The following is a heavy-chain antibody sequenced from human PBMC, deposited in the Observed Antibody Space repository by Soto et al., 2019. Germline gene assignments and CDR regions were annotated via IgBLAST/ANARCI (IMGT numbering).Heavy chain of an antibody. D-gene: IGHD5-12*01. CDR2: IIPIFGTA. CDR3: ARDRGVATIRHYYYGMDV. CDR1: GGTFSSYA. V-gene: IGHV1-69*06. Sequence: ASVKVSCKASGGTFSSYAISWVRQAPGQGLEWMGGIIPIFGTANYAQKFQGRVTITADKSTSTAYMELSSLRSEDTAVYYCARDRGVATIRHYYYGMDVWGQGTTVTVSS. J-gene: IGHJ6*02.